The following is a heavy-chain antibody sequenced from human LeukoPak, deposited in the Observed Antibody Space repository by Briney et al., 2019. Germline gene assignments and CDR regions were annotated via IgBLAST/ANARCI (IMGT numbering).Heavy chain of an antibody. CDR2: IYLSGST. CDR3: ARGGGYYYDSSGLDY. D-gene: IGHD3-22*01. Sequence: SETLSLTCAVSGGSISSGGYAWSWIRQPPGKGLEWIGYIYLSGSTYYNPSLKSRVTISVDRSKNQFSLKLSSVTAADTAVYYCARGGGYYYDSSGLDYWGQGTLVTVSS. V-gene: IGHV4-30-2*01. CDR1: GGSISSGGYA. J-gene: IGHJ4*02.